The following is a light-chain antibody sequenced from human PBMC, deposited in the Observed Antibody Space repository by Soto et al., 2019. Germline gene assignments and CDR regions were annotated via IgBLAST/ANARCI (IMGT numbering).Light chain of an antibody. CDR2: LGS. CDR1: QSLLHSNGYNY. V-gene: IGKV2-28*01. CDR3: MQTLQIPQT. J-gene: IGKJ1*01. Sequence: DIVMTQSPLSLPVTPGEPASISCRSSQSLLHSNGYNYLDWYPQKPGQSPQLLIYLGSDRASGVPDRFSSSGSGTDFTLKISRVEAEDVGVYYCMQTLQIPQTFGQGTKVEIK.